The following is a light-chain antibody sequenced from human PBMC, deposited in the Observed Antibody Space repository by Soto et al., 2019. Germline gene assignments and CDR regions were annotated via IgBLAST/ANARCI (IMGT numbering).Light chain of an antibody. CDR2: DAS. CDR3: QQFNSYPIT. CDR1: QSISSW. Sequence: TQSPATLSASVGDRVTITCRASQSISSWLAWYQQKPGKAPKLLIYDASSLESGVPSRFSGSGSGTEFTLTIGGLQPDDFATYYCQQFNSYPITFGQGTRLQIK. J-gene: IGKJ5*01. V-gene: IGKV1-5*01.